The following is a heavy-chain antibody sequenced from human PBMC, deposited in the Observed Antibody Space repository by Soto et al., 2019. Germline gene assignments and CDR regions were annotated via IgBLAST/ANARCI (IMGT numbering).Heavy chain of an antibody. CDR3: AREDHDSSGYYFQH. J-gene: IGHJ1*01. CDR2: IYYSGST. V-gene: IGHV4-31*03. D-gene: IGHD3-22*01. CDR1: GGSISSGCYY. Sequence: SETLSLTCTVSGGSISSGCYYWSWIRQHPGKGLEWIGYIYYSGSTYYNPSLKSRVTISVDTSKNQFSLKLSSVTAADTAVYYCAREDHDSSGYYFQHWGQGTLVTVSS.